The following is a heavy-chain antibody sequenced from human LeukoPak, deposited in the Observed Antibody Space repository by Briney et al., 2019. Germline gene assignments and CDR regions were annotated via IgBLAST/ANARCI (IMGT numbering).Heavy chain of an antibody. Sequence: ASVKVSCKASGYTSTSYYMHWVRQAPGQGLEWMGIINPSGGSTSYAQKFQGRVSMTRDTSTSTVYMELSSLRSEDTAVYYCARVKLPRPYYYDSSGPLDGFDIWGQGTMVTVSS. D-gene: IGHD3-22*01. CDR1: GYTSTSYY. V-gene: IGHV1-46*01. CDR2: INPSGGST. CDR3: ARVKLPRPYYYDSSGPLDGFDI. J-gene: IGHJ3*02.